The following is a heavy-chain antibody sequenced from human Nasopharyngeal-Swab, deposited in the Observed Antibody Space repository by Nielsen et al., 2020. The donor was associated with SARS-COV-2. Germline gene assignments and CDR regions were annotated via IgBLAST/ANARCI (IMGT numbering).Heavy chain of an antibody. D-gene: IGHD1-1*01. CDR3: ARSLILQRDAFDI. Sequence: GGSLRLSCAASGFTFSSYEMNWVRQAPGKGLEWVSYISSSGSTRYYADSVKGRFTISRDNAKNTLYLQMNSLRAEDTAVYYCARSLILQRDAFDIWGQGTMVTVSS. CDR2: ISSSGSTR. J-gene: IGHJ3*02. V-gene: IGHV3-48*03. CDR1: GFTFSSYE.